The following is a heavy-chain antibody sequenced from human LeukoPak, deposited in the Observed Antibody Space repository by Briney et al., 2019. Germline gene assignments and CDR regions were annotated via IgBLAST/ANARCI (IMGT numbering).Heavy chain of an antibody. D-gene: IGHD3-22*01. CDR3: ARAPRPGYYYDSSGYYPHWFDP. CDR1: GFTFSSYA. J-gene: IGHJ5*02. Sequence: GRSLGLSCAASGFTFSSYAMHWVRQAPGKGLEWVAVISYDGSNKYYADSVKGRFTISRDNSKNTLYLQMNSLRAEDTAVYYCARAPRPGYYYDSSGYYPHWFDPWGQGTLVTVSS. V-gene: IGHV3-30*04. CDR2: ISYDGSNK.